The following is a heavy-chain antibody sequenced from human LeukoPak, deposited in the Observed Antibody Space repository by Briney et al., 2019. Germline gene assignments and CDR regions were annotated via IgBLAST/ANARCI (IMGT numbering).Heavy chain of an antibody. CDR1: GGSLTSYF. Sequence: SETLSLTCAVHGGSLTSYFWSWIRQPPGKGLEWIGEITHFESTNYNPPLRSRVTISRDTSKNQFSLRLTSVTAADTAVYYCAPIFGGYSDFDSWGQGTLVTVSP. V-gene: IGHV4-34*01. CDR2: ITHFEST. CDR3: APIFGGYSDFDS. D-gene: IGHD5-12*01. J-gene: IGHJ4*01.